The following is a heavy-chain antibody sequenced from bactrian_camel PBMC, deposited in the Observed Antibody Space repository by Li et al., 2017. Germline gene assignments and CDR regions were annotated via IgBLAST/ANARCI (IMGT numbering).Heavy chain of an antibody. CDR1: VDIYDIDY. CDR2: IEGDGST. V-gene: IGHV3S54*01. Sequence: HVQLVESGGGSVQAGGSLRLSCAASVDIYDIDYLAWFRQAPGKEREGVAVIEGDGSTGHADSVKGRFTIPKDNAENILYLQLTRLKSEDTAMYYCAQGKFGGGAGAWNMPPPRSQGTQVTVS. D-gene: IGHD6*01. J-gene: IGHJ4*01.